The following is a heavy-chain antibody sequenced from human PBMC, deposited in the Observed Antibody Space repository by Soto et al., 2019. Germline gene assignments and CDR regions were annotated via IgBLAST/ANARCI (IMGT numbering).Heavy chain of an antibody. CDR1: GYTFTSYG. J-gene: IGHJ4*02. V-gene: IGHV1-18*01. CDR2: ISAYNGNT. CDR3: ARDQRGYGSGGSGTHFDY. D-gene: IGHD2-15*01. Sequence: ASVKVSCKASGYTFTSYGISWVRQAPGQGLEWMGWISAYNGNTNYAQKLQGRVTMTTDTSTSTAYMELRSLRSDDTAVYYCARDQRGYGSGGSGTHFDYWGQGTLVSVSS.